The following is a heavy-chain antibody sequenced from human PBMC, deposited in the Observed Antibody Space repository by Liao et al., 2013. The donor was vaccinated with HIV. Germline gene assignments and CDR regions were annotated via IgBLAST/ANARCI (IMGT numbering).Heavy chain of an antibody. CDR3: AREDNMGYLWGSYRTYYFDY. D-gene: IGHD3-16*02. Sequence: QVELQESGPGVVAPSQTLSLTCNVSGGSVKSDDYFWTWIRQPPGKGLEWLGYIYYSGTTLYSSSLKSRVTMSVDRANNRFSLKLSSVTAADTAVYYCAREDNMGYLWGSYRTYYFDYWGQGTLVTVSS. J-gene: IGHJ4*02. V-gene: IGHV4-30-4*08. CDR1: GGSVKSDDYF. CDR2: IYYSGTT.